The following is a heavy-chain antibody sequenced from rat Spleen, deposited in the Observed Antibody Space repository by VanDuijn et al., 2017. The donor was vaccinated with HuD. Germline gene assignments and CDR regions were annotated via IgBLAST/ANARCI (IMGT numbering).Heavy chain of an antibody. V-gene: IGHV5S13*01. D-gene: IGHD1-4*01. Sequence: EVQLVESGGGLVQPGRSLKLSCAASGFTFSNYYMAWVRQAPTKGLEWVAYISGGGGNTYYRDSVKGRFTISRDNAKNTQYLQMDSLRSEDTATYYCARDYPGPLAYWGQGVMVTVSS. CDR1: GFTFSNYY. CDR2: ISGGGGNT. J-gene: IGHJ2*01. CDR3: ARDYPGPLAY.